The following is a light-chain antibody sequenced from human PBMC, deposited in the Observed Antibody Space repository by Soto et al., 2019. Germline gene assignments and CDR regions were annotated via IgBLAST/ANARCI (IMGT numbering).Light chain of an antibody. CDR1: SSNIGNNF. CDR3: GAWDSSLSAVV. V-gene: IGLV1-51*01. J-gene: IGLJ2*01. Sequence: QSVLTQPPSVSAAPGQKVTMSCSGNSSNIGNNFVTWYQQLPGAAPKLLIYDNNYRPAGIPDRFSGSKSGTSATLGITGLQTGDEADYYCGAWDSSLSAVVFGGGTKVTVL. CDR2: DNN.